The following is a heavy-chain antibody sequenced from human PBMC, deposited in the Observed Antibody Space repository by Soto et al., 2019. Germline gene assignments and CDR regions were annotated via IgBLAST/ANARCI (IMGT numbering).Heavy chain of an antibody. V-gene: IGHV1-3*01. Sequence: QVQLVQSGAEVKKPGASVKVSCKASGYTFTSYAMHWVRQAPGQRLEWMGWINAGNGNTKYSQKFQGRVTITRDTSASTAYMQLSSLRSADTAVYCCARTLVGATPADYWGQGTLVTVSS. CDR3: ARTLVGATPADY. J-gene: IGHJ4*02. D-gene: IGHD1-26*01. CDR2: INAGNGNT. CDR1: GYTFTSYA.